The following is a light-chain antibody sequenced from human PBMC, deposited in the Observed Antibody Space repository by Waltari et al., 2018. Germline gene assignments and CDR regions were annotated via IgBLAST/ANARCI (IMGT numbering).Light chain of an antibody. J-gene: IGLJ2*01. Sequence: HSALTQPASVSGSPGQSITISCTGTSSAVGGYNYVSWYQQHPGKAPILMIYDFINRPSGFSNRCSGSKSGNTASLTISGLQAEDEADYYCSSYISSDTLELFGGGTSLTVL. CDR2: DFI. CDR3: SSYISSDTLEL. V-gene: IGLV2-14*03. CDR1: SSAVGGYNY.